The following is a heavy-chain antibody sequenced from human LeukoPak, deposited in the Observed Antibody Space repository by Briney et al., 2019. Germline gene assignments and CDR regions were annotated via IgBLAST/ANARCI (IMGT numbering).Heavy chain of an antibody. CDR1: GGSISSGGYS. J-gene: IGHJ6*03. Sequence: SETLSLTCTVSGGSISSGGYSWSWLRQHPGKGLEWIGYIDYSGSTYYNTSLKSRVTISVDTSKNRFFLKLSSVTAADTAVYYCARDAPVYGSGSYQKTYYYYYYMDVWGKGTTVTVSS. V-gene: IGHV4-31*03. CDR2: IDYSGST. CDR3: ARDAPVYGSGSYQKTYYYYYYMDV. D-gene: IGHD3-10*01.